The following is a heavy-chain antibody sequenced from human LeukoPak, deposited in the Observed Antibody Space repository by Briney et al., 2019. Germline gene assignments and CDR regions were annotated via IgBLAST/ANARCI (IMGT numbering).Heavy chain of an antibody. CDR2: INPDSGGT. CDR1: GHTFTGYS. J-gene: IGHJ6*03. D-gene: IGHD6-19*01. Sequence: ASVKGSCKASGHTFTGYSIQWVRQAPGQGLEWMGWINPDSGGTNYAQNFQGRVTLTRDTSNSTAYMELSRLRSDDTAVYYCASATGVEVAGTTYYYFYYMNVWGEGTTVTVSS. CDR3: ASATGVEVAGTTYYYFYYMNV. V-gene: IGHV1-2*02.